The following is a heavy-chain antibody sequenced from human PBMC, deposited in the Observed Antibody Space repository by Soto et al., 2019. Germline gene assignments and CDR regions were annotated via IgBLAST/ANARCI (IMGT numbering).Heavy chain of an antibody. J-gene: IGHJ4*02. Sequence: QVQLVQSGAEVKKPGSSVKVSCKASGGTFSSYAISWVRQAPGQGLEWMGGIIPIFGTANYAQKFQGRVTIAAVESTSTSDMALSSLRSEDTAVYYCATGGGYGGTQRPVDYWGQGTLVTVSS. V-gene: IGHV1-69*12. CDR1: GGTFSSYA. CDR2: IIPIFGTA. CDR3: ATGGGYGGTQRPVDY. D-gene: IGHD4-17*01.